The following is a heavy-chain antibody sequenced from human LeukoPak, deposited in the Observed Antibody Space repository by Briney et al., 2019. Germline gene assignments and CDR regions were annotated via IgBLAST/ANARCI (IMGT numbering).Heavy chain of an antibody. CDR2: ISAYNGNT. CDR3: ARSDTAISRFDY. Sequence: ASVKVSCKASGYTFTSYGISWVRQAPGQGREWMGWISAYNGNTNYAQKLQGRVTMTTDTSTSTAYMELRSLRSDDTAVYYCARSDTAISRFDYWGQGTLVTVSS. CDR1: GYTFTSYG. V-gene: IGHV1-18*01. D-gene: IGHD5-18*01. J-gene: IGHJ4*02.